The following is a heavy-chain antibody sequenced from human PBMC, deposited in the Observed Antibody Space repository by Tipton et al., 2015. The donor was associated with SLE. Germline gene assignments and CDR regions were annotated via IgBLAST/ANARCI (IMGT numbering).Heavy chain of an antibody. CDR1: GGSFSGYY. CDR3: AKRDYGDPGVDY. Sequence: GLVKPSETLSLTCAVYGGSFSGYYWSWIRQPPGKGLEWIGEINHSGSTNYNPSLKSRVTISVDTSKNQFSLKLSSVTAADTAVYYCAKRDYGDPGVDYWGQGTLVTVSS. D-gene: IGHD4-17*01. J-gene: IGHJ4*02. CDR2: INHSGST. V-gene: IGHV4-34*01.